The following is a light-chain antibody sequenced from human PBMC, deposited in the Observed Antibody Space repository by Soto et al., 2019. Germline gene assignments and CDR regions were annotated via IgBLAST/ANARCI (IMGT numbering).Light chain of an antibody. CDR3: CSYAGSYTLV. J-gene: IGLJ3*02. Sequence: QSALTQPRSMSGSPGQSVTISCAGTSSDVGTYNWVSWYQQHPGKVPKLIIYDVTRRPSGVPGRFSGSKSGNTASLTISGLQADDDADYYCCSYAGSYTLVFGGGTKLTVL. CDR1: SSDVGTYNW. CDR2: DVT. V-gene: IGLV2-11*01.